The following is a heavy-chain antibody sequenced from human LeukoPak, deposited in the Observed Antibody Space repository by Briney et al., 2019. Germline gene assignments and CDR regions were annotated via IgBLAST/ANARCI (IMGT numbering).Heavy chain of an antibody. V-gene: IGHV4-59*01. Sequence: SETLSLTCTVSGGSISSYYWSWIRQPPGKGLEWIGYIYYSGSTNYNPSLKSRVTISVDTSKNQFSLKLSSVTAADTAVYYCARGNYDILTGYYSQFDYWGQGTLVTVSS. CDR2: IYYSGST. CDR3: ARGNYDILTGYYSQFDY. CDR1: GGSISSYY. D-gene: IGHD3-9*01. J-gene: IGHJ4*02.